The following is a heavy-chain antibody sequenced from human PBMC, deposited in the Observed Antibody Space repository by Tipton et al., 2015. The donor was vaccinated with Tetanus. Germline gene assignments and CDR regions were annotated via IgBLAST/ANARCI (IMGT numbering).Heavy chain of an antibody. V-gene: IGHV4-59*02. Sequence: TLSLTCTASGDSVSGYYWSWIRQPPGKGLEWIGYVYYTGSTNHNPSLKSRVTISMDMSKNQISLQLTSVTAADTAVYFCAGVTAQRTELYFDHWGQGTLVTVSS. J-gene: IGHJ4*02. CDR2: VYYTGST. CDR1: GDSVSGYY. CDR3: AGVTAQRTELYFDH. D-gene: IGHD6-13*01.